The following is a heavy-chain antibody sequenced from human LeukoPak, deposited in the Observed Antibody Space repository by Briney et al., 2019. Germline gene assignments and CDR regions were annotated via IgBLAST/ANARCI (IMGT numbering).Heavy chain of an antibody. CDR1: GYTFTSYY. Sequence: ASVKVSCKASGYTFTSYYMHWVRQAPGQGLEWMGIINPSGGSTSYAQKFQGRVTMTRDMSTSTVYMELSSLRSEDTAVYYCARDPGRGYYYDSSGSPDDYWGQGTLVTVSS. J-gene: IGHJ4*02. D-gene: IGHD3-22*01. V-gene: IGHV1-46*01. CDR2: INPSGGST. CDR3: ARDPGRGYYYDSSGSPDDY.